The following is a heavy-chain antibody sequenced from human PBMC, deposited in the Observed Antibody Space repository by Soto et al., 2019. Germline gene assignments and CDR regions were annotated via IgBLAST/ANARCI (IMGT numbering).Heavy chain of an antibody. Sequence: SETLSLTCTVSGGSISSSSYYWGWIRQPPGKGLEWIGSIYYSGSTYYNPSLKSRVTISVDTSKNQFSLKLSSVTAADTAVYYCARLRYDFGYWGQGTLVTVSS. V-gene: IGHV4-39*01. J-gene: IGHJ4*02. D-gene: IGHD3-22*01. CDR3: ARLRYDFGY. CDR2: IYYSGST. CDR1: GGSISSSSYY.